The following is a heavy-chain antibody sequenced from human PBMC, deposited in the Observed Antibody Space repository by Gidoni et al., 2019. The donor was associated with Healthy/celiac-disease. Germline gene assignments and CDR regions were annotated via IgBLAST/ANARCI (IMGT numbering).Heavy chain of an antibody. CDR2: SNPRGGST. V-gene: IGHV1-46*01. CDR1: GYTFTSYY. D-gene: IGHD6-19*01. J-gene: IGHJ4*02. Sequence: QVQLVQSGAEVKKPGASVKLSCKASGYTFTSYYMHWGRQAHGQGLEWKGISNPRGGSTSYAQKFQGSVTMTRYTSTITVFMELSSLRSEDTAVYYCARDTYSSGFLGCFDYWGQGTLVTVSS. CDR3: ARDTYSSGFLGCFDY.